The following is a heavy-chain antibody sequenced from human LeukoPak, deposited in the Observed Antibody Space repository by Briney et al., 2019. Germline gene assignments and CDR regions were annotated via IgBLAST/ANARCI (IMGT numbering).Heavy chain of an antibody. D-gene: IGHD1-7*01. CDR1: GGSISSYY. J-gene: IGHJ4*02. V-gene: IGHV4-59*08. Sequence: SETLSLTCTVSGGSISSYYWGWIRQPPGKGLEWIGYIYYSGSANYNPSLKSRVTISVDTSKNQFSLKLSSVTAADTAVYYCARHRPELDATDYWGQGTLVTVSS. CDR3: ARHRPELDATDY. CDR2: IYYSGSA.